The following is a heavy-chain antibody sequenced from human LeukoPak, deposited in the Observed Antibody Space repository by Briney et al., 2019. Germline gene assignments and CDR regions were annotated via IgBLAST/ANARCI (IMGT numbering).Heavy chain of an antibody. J-gene: IGHJ3*02. V-gene: IGHV3-23*01. D-gene: IGHD3-22*01. CDR3: ARDHDSSSGDAFDI. CDR2: ISPSGDIK. Sequence: GGSLRLSCVASGFTFSRHGMNWVRQAPGKGLEWVSGISPSGDIKYYVDSVKGRFTVSRDNSKNTLYLQINSLRDEDTAVYYCARDHDSSSGDAFDIWGQGTMVTVSS. CDR1: GFTFSRHG.